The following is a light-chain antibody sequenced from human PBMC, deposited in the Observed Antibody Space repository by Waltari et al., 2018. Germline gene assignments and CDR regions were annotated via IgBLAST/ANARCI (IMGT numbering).Light chain of an antibody. J-gene: IGKJ2*01. V-gene: IGKV2-28*01. CDR1: QSLLHSNGYNY. CDR3: MQTLQTPGT. CDR2: SVS. Sequence: DIVMTQSPLSLPVTPGEPASISCRSSQSLLHSNGYNYLYWYLQKPGQSPQLLISSVSTRASGVPDRFSGSGAGTDFTLKISRVEAEDVGIYCCMQTLQTPGTFGQGTKLEIK.